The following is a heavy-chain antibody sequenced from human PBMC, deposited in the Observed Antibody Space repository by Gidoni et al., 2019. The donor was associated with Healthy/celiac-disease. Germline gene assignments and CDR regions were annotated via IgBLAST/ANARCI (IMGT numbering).Heavy chain of an antibody. CDR3: ARGLRDQLLYYYYYYYMDV. D-gene: IGHD2-2*01. Sequence: QVQLVQSGAEVKKPGASVKVSCKASGYTFTSYDINWVRQATGQGLEWMGWMNPNSGNTGYAQKFQGRVTMTRNTSIITAYMELSSLRSEDTAVYYCARGLRDQLLYYYYYYYMDVWGKGTTVTVSS. CDR1: GYTFTSYD. CDR2: MNPNSGNT. V-gene: IGHV1-8*01. J-gene: IGHJ6*03.